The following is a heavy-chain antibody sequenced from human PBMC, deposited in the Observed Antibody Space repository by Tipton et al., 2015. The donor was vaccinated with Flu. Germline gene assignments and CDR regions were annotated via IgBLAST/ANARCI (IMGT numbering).Heavy chain of an antibody. Sequence: TLSLTCTVSGGSISSGSYYWSWIRQPAGKGLEWLGRIYTSGSTNYNPSLKSRVTISVDTSKNQFSLKLSSVTAADTAVYYCARDHRWELHAFDIWGQGTMVTVSS. V-gene: IGHV4-61*02. J-gene: IGHJ3*02. CDR1: GGSISSGSYY. D-gene: IGHD1-26*01. CDR2: IYTSGST. CDR3: ARDHRWELHAFDI.